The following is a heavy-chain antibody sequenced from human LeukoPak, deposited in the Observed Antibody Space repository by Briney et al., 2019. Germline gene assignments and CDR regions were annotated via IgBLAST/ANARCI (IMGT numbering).Heavy chain of an antibody. V-gene: IGHV4-39*07. CDR2: IYYSGST. J-gene: IGHJ4*02. CDR1: GGSISSSSHY. Sequence: SETLSLTCTVSGGSISSSSHYWGWIRQPPGKGLEWIGSIYYSGSTYYNPSLKSRVTISVDTSKNQFSLKLSSVTAADTAVYYCARANWNYVFDYWGQGPLVTVSS. D-gene: IGHD1-7*01. CDR3: ARANWNYVFDY.